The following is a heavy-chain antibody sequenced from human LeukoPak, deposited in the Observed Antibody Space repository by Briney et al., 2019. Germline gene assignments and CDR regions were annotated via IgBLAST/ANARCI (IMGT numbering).Heavy chain of an antibody. V-gene: IGHV3-23*01. CDR3: ARAGVDTSGYYYQGFDY. Sequence: GGSLRLSCAGSGFTFSSYAMSWVRQAAGRGLEWVSAICKSGGSTYYADSVRGRFTISRDNSKNTLYLQMNSLRAEDTAVYYCARAGVDTSGYYYQGFDYWGQGTLVTVSS. CDR2: ICKSGGST. J-gene: IGHJ4*02. D-gene: IGHD3-3*01. CDR1: GFTFSSYA.